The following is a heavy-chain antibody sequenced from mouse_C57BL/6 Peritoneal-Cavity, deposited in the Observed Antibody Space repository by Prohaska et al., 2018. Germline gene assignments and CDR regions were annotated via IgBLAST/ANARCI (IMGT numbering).Heavy chain of an antibody. CDR3: MRYGNYWYFDV. V-gene: IGHV11-2*01. CDR1: GFTFSGFW. Sequence: EVQLLETGGGLVQPGGSRGLSCEGSGFTFSGFWMSWVRQTPGKTLEWIGDINSDGSAINYASSIKVRFTIFRDNDKSTLYLQMSNVRSEDTATYFCMRYGNYWYFDVWGTGTTVTVSS. CDR2: INSDGSAI. J-gene: IGHJ1*03. D-gene: IGHD2-1*01.